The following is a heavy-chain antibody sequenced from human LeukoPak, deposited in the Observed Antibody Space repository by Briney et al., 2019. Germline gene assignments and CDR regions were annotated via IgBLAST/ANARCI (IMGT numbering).Heavy chain of an antibody. J-gene: IGHJ4*02. CDR3: ARGTQLVPLDY. CDR1: GGTFSSYA. D-gene: IGHD6-6*01. V-gene: IGHV1-8*03. CDR2: MNPDSGNT. Sequence: GASVKVSCKASGGTFSSYAISWVRQATGQGLEWMGWMNPDSGNTAFAQKFQDRVTITRNTSISTAYMELSSLRSEDTAIYYCARGTQLVPLDYWGQGTLVTVSS.